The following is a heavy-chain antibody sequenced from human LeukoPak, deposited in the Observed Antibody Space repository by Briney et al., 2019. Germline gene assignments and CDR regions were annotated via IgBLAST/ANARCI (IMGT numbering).Heavy chain of an antibody. CDR3: AKLSPHGGIGY. CDR1: GFTFSSYA. CDR2: ISGVGAKP. J-gene: IGHJ4*02. Sequence: PGGSLRLSCAASGFTFSSYAMSWVRQAPGKGLEWVSAISGVGAKPYYTDSVKGRFTISRDNSKNTLYLQLNSLRADDTAVYYCAKLSPHGGIGYWGQGTLVTVSS. V-gene: IGHV3-23*01. D-gene: IGHD4-23*01.